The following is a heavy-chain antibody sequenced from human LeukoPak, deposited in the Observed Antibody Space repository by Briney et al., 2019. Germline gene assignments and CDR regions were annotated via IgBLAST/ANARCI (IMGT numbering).Heavy chain of an antibody. CDR3: SRSDGASDFDY. D-gene: IGHD5-24*01. CDR2: TYYRSKWYN. Sequence: SQTLSLTCAISGDSVSSNRASWTWIRQSPSRGLEWLGRTYYRSKWYNDYAVSLKSRISINPDTSKNQFSLQLNSVTPEDTSVYYCSRSDGASDFDYWGQGTLVTVSS. CDR1: GDSVSSNRAS. J-gene: IGHJ4*02. V-gene: IGHV6-1*01.